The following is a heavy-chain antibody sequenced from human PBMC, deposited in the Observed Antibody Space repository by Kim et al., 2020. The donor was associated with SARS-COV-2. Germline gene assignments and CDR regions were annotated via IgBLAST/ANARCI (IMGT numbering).Heavy chain of an antibody. CDR3: ARDTPGQKAYDI. Sequence: DYAGSVKSRITVNADTSKNLFSMQLYSVSAEDTDIYYCARDTPGQKAYDIWGQGTMVTVSS. V-gene: IGHV6-1*01. J-gene: IGHJ3*02.